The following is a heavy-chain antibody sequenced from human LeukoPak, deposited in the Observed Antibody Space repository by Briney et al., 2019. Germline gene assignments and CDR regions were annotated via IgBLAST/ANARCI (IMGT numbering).Heavy chain of an antibody. J-gene: IGHJ4*02. V-gene: IGHV4-59*01. D-gene: IGHD5-18*01. CDR1: GGSISNYY. CDR2: IYYSGST. CDR3: ARVWDTAMATGFDY. Sequence: PSETLSLTCNVSGGSISNYYWSWIRQPPGKGLEWIGYIYYSGSTNYNPSLKSRVTISVDTSKNQFSLKLSSVTAADTAVYYCARVWDTAMATGFDYWGQGTLGSVSS.